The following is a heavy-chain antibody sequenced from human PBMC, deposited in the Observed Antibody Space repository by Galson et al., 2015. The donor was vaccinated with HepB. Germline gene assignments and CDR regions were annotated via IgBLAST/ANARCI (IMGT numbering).Heavy chain of an antibody. Sequence: SLRLSCAASGFTFSGSAMHWVRQASGKGLEWVGRIRSKANSYATAYAASVKGRFTISRDDSKNTAYLQMNSLKTEDTAVYYCTRPRDCSGGSCYSDAFDIWGQGTMVTVSS. V-gene: IGHV3-73*01. CDR2: IRSKANSYAT. CDR3: TRPRDCSGGSCYSDAFDI. D-gene: IGHD2-15*01. J-gene: IGHJ3*02. CDR1: GFTFSGSA.